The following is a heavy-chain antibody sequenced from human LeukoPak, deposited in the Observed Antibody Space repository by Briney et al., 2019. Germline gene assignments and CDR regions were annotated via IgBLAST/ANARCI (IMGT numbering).Heavy chain of an antibody. CDR3: ARGFSSSWQPDY. Sequence: PGRSLRLSCAASGFTFSSYGMHWVRQAPGKGLEWVAVIWYDGSNKYYADSVKGRFTISRDNSKNTLYLQMNSLRAEDTAVYYCARGFSSSWQPDYWGQGTLVTVSS. J-gene: IGHJ4*02. CDR1: GFTFSSYG. CDR2: IWYDGSNK. D-gene: IGHD6-13*01. V-gene: IGHV3-33*01.